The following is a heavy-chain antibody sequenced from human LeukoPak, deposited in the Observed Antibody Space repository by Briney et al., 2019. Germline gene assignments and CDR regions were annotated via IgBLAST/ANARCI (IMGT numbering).Heavy chain of an antibody. V-gene: IGHV3-30-3*01. J-gene: IGHJ4*02. CDR2: ISYDGSNK. Sequence: GRSLRLSCAASGFTFSSYAMHWVRQAPGKGLEWVAVISYDGSNKYYADSVKGRFTISRDNSKNTLYLRMNSLRAEDTAVYYCARVGGSYFHFDYWGQGTLVTVSS. CDR3: ARVGGSYFHFDY. D-gene: IGHD1-26*01. CDR1: GFTFSSYA.